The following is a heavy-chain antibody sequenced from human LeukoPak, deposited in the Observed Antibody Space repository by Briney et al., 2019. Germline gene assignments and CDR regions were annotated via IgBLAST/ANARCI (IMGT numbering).Heavy chain of an antibody. J-gene: IGHJ6*03. CDR3: AAPNDFWNGYDYYMDV. D-gene: IGHD3-3*01. CDR1: GITFSSYG. CDR2: IRGDGTSQ. V-gene: IGHV3-30*02. Sequence: GGSLRLSSVASGITFSSYGMHWVRQVPGKGLEWVAFIRGDGTSQYYVDSVKGRFFISRDNSKNTLYLQMNSLRAEDTAVYYCAAPNDFWNGYDYYMDVWGKGTTVSVSS.